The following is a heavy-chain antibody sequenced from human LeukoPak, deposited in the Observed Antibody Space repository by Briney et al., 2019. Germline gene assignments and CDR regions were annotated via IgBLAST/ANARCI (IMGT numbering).Heavy chain of an antibody. D-gene: IGHD2-15*01. CDR1: GGSISSGGYS. CDR2: SYYSGST. J-gene: IGHJ4*02. V-gene: IGHV4-30-4*07. CDR3: ARYCSGGSCYFEVH. Sequence: TSETLSLTCAVSGGSISSGGYSWSWVRQPPGKGLEWIGYSYYSGSTCYHPAIKRRVTISVDTSKNQYSLNLSSVTAADTAVYYCARYCSGGSCYFEVHWGQGTLVTVSS.